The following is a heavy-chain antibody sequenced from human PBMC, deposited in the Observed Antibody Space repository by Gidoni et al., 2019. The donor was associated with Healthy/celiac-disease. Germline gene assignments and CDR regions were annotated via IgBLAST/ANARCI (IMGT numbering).Heavy chain of an antibody. CDR2: IYYSGST. J-gene: IGHJ5*02. V-gene: IGHV4-31*03. CDR1: GGSISSGGYY. Sequence: QVQLQESGPGLVKPSQTLSLTCTVSGGSISSGGYYWSWIRQHPGKGLEWIGYIYYSGSTYYNPSLKSRVTISVDTSKNQFSLKLSSVTAADTAVYYCARVNGIWRGGITGTTVGWFDPWGQGTLVTVSS. D-gene: IGHD1-20*01. CDR3: ARVNGIWRGGITGTTVGWFDP.